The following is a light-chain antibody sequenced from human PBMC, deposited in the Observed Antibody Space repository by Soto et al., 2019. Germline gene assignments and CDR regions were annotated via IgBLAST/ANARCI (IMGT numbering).Light chain of an antibody. CDR2: GAS. J-gene: IGKJ4*01. CDR1: HRVSSY. V-gene: IGKV3D-15*01. Sequence: IWMPQSPAPLSVSPGESATLSCSASHRVSSYLAWYQQRPGQAPRLLIFGASTRATGIPARFSGSGSEAEFTLTISSLQSEDFAVYYCQQYSGWPLTFGGGTKVDIK. CDR3: QQYSGWPLT.